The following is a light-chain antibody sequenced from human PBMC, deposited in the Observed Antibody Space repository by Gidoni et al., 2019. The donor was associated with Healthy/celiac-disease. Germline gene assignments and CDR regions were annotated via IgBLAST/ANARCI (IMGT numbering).Light chain of an antibody. CDR2: GAS. Sequence: EIVMTQSPATLSMSPGERATLSCRASQSVSSNLAWYQQKPGQAPRLLIYGASTRATGFPARFSGSGSGTEFTLTISSLQSEDFAVYYCQQYNNWPPLTFGGGTKVEIK. V-gene: IGKV3-15*01. J-gene: IGKJ4*01. CDR1: QSVSSN. CDR3: QQYNNWPPLT.